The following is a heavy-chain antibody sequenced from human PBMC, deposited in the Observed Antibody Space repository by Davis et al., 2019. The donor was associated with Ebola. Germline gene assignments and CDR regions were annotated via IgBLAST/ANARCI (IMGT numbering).Heavy chain of an antibody. V-gene: IGHV3-48*02. CDR2: ISSRSTVI. CDR1: GFTFSSYT. D-gene: IGHD1-1*01. CDR3: TRDRPETGPRHFYYGMDV. Sequence: GESLKISCAASGFTFSSYTMNWVRQAPGKGLEWVSYISSRSTVIYYADSVKGRFTISRDNANNSLYLQMNSLRDEDTAVYYCTRDRPETGPRHFYYGMDVCGKGTTVTVSS. J-gene: IGHJ6*04.